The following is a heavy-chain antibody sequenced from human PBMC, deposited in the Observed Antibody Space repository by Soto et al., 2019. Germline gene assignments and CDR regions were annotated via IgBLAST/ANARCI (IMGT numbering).Heavy chain of an antibody. V-gene: IGHV4-61*01. CDR2: IYYSGRT. J-gene: IGHJ4*02. CDR1: GGSVSSGSYS. D-gene: IGHD5-12*01. CDR3: ARVFRGYVDY. Sequence: WETLPLTCTVSGGSVSSGSYSWGWVRQPPGKGLEWLGYIYYSGRTNYNPSLKIRVTISVDTSKNQFSLKLSSLTAADTAVYYCARVFRGYVDYWRQGTLVTVSS.